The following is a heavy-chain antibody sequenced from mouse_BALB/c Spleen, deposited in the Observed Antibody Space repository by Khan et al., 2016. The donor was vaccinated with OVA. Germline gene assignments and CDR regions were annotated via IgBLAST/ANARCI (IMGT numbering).Heavy chain of an antibody. V-gene: IGHV1S136*01. D-gene: IGHD2-10*01. CDR2: IYPYNDAT. J-gene: IGHJ3*01. CDR1: GYTFTSYV. CDR3: APVGSSYLSFVY. Sequence: EVELVESGPEVVKPGASVKLSCKASGYTFTSYVMHWVKQKPGQGLEWIGYIYPYNDATKYNEKFNGKVTLTSDKSSSTAYMELSRLASEDSAVYDCAPVGSSYLSFVYWGQGTLVTVSA.